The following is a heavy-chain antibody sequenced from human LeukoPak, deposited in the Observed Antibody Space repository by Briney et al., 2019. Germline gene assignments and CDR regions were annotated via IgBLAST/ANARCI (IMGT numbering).Heavy chain of an antibody. D-gene: IGHD5-24*01. CDR1: GDSISPYY. Sequence: PSETLALTCTVSGDSISPYYWSWIRQPPGKELEWIGYISYSGSTRYNPSLKSRVSMSVDTSKNQFSLRLTSVTAADTAVYYCARYIRDGQSLSPLDYWGQGTLVTVSS. V-gene: IGHV4-59*01. CDR3: ARYIRDGQSLSPLDY. J-gene: IGHJ4*02. CDR2: ISYSGST.